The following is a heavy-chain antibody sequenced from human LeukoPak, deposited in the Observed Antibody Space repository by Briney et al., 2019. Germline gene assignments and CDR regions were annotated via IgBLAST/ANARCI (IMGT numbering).Heavy chain of an antibody. V-gene: IGHV3-30-3*01. Sequence: PGRSLRLSCAASGFTFSSYAMHWVRQAPGKGLEWVAVISYDGSNKYYADSVKGRFTISRDNAKNSLYLQMNSLRAEDAAVYYCARAGTAFDIWGQGTMVTVSS. D-gene: IGHD6-13*01. CDR3: ARAGTAFDI. J-gene: IGHJ3*02. CDR2: ISYDGSNK. CDR1: GFTFSSYA.